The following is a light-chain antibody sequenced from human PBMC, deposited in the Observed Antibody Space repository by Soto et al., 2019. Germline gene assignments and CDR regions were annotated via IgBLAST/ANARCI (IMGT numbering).Light chain of an antibody. CDR1: SSDVGGYNY. Sequence: QAALTQPASVYGSPGQSITIFCTGTSSDVGGYNYVSWYQQHPGKAPKLMIYDVTNRPSGVSNRFSGSKSGNTASLTISGLQAEDEADYYCSSYTSSSTPLVFGGGTKLTVL. V-gene: IGLV2-14*01. J-gene: IGLJ3*02. CDR3: SSYTSSSTPLV. CDR2: DVT.